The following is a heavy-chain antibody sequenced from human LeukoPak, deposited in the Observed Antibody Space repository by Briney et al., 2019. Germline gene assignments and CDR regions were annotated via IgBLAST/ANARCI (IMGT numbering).Heavy chain of an antibody. CDR3: AKAGIDFGVVDFDY. CDR2: ISGSGGST. Sequence: PGGSLRLSCAASGFTFSSYAMSWVRQAPGKGLEWVSAISGSGGSTYYADSVKGRFTISRDNSKNTLYLQMNSLRAEDTAVHYCAKAGIDFGVVDFDYWGQGTLVTVSS. CDR1: GFTFSSYA. J-gene: IGHJ4*02. D-gene: IGHD3-3*01. V-gene: IGHV3-23*01.